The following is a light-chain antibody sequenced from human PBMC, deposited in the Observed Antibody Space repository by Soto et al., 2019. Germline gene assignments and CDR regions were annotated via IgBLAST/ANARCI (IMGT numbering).Light chain of an antibody. CDR3: LLYYGGFHV. J-gene: IGLJ3*02. CDR2: DTS. Sequence: QAVVTQEPSLTVSPGGTVTLTCGSSTGAVTSGHYPYWFQQKPGQAPRTLIYDTSNKHSWTPARFSGSLLGGKAALTLSGVQPEDESEYYCLLYYGGFHVFGGGTKLTVL. CDR1: TGAVTSGHY. V-gene: IGLV7-46*01.